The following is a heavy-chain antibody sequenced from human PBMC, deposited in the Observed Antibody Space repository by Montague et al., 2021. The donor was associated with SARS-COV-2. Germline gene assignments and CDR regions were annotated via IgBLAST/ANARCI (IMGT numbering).Heavy chain of an antibody. Sequence: SETLSLTCSVAGGSLRAYFWSWIRQPPGKRLEWIGGVYYNGTTDYNPSLKSRVNISLDTSTSQLPLNLAFVTFVDTGASYCARARSAFDMWGRGTMVTVSS. J-gene: IGHJ3*02. CDR1: GGSLRAYF. V-gene: IGHV4-59*13. CDR3: ARARSAFDM. CDR2: VYYNGTT.